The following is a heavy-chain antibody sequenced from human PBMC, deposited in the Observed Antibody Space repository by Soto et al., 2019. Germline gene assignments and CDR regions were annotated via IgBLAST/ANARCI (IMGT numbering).Heavy chain of an antibody. CDR3: ATSSGRLVPYYFDY. Sequence: GGSLRLSCAGSGFTFINYAMTWVRQAPGKGLEWVAVISYDGSNKYYADSVKGRFTISRDNSKNTLYLQMNSLRAEDTAVYYCATSSGRLVPYYFDYWGQGTLVTVSS. D-gene: IGHD3-9*01. V-gene: IGHV3-30-3*01. CDR1: GFTFINYA. J-gene: IGHJ4*02. CDR2: ISYDGSNK.